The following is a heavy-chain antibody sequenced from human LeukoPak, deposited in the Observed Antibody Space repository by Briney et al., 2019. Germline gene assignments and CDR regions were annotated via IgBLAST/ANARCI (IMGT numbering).Heavy chain of an antibody. CDR3: ARRAGAYTHPYDY. J-gene: IGHJ4*02. CDR1: GFTVSSNS. CDR2: IYSAGST. V-gene: IGHV3-53*01. Sequence: GGSLRLSCAVSGFTVSSNSMSWVRQAPGKGLEWVSFIYSAGSTHYSDAVKGRFTISIDNFKNTLYLQMNSLRAEDTAVYYCARRAGAYTHPYDYWGQGTLVPVS. D-gene: IGHD3-16*01.